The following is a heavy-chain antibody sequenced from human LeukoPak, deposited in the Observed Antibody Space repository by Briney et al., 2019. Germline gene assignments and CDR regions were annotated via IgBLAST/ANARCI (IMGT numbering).Heavy chain of an antibody. V-gene: IGHV3-7*01. CDR1: GFTFSNYW. CDR2: IKPDGSEQ. D-gene: IGHD3-9*01. J-gene: IGHJ4*02. CDR3: ASLRYFDSLLPGFDN. Sequence: SGGSLRPSCVASGFTFSNYWMTWVRQAPGKGLEWVANIKPDGSEQYYVDSVKGRFTISRDNAKNSLYLQMDSLRAEDTAVYYCASLRYFDSLLPGFDNWGQGTLVTVSS.